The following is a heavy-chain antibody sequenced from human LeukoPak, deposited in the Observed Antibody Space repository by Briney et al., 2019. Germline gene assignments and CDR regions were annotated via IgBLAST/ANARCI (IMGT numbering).Heavy chain of an antibody. CDR2: ISGSGGST. J-gene: IGHJ4*02. CDR3: AKDSPWNYYDSSGYSGY. Sequence: GGSLRLSCAASGFTFSSYAMSWVRQAPGKGLEWVSAISGSGGSTYYAGSVKGRFTISRDNSKNTMYLQMNSLRAEDTAVYYCAKDSPWNYYDSSGYSGYWGQGTLVTVSS. V-gene: IGHV3-23*01. D-gene: IGHD3-22*01. CDR1: GFTFSSYA.